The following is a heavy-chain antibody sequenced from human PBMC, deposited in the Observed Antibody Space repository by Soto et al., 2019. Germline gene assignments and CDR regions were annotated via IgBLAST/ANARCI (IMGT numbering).Heavy chain of an antibody. V-gene: IGHV1-69*01. Sequence: QVQLVQSGAEVKKPGSSVKVSCRASGGTFSNYAISWVRQAPGQGLEWMGGIVPAFGTPNYAQNLQGRITITAEDSTTTVYMDLSRLRSEDTAVYYCARGATIFGVAAYSYYEMEVWGQGTTVTVSS. CDR1: GGTFSNYA. CDR2: IVPAFGTP. J-gene: IGHJ6*02. D-gene: IGHD3-3*01. CDR3: ARGATIFGVAAYSYYEMEV.